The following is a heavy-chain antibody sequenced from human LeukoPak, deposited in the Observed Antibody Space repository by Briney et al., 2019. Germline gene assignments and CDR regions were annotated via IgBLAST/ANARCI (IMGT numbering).Heavy chain of an antibody. CDR1: GGSISSYY. Sequence: SETLSLTCTVSGGSISSYYWSWIRQPPGKGLEWIGYIYYSGSTNYNPSLKSRVVISVDTSKNQFSLKLSPVTAADTAVYYCGRGPRITVVRGGQWYYYMDVWGKGTTVTIS. CDR2: IYYSGST. V-gene: IGHV4-59*01. D-gene: IGHD3-10*01. J-gene: IGHJ6*03. CDR3: GRGPRITVVRGGQWYYYMDV.